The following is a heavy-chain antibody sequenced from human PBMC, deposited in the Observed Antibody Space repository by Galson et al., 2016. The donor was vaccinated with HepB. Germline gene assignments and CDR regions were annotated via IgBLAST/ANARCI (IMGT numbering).Heavy chain of an antibody. V-gene: IGHV3-11*01. CDR2: ISSSGGTI. D-gene: IGHD6-19*01. Sequence: SLRLSCAASKFTFSDYYMTWIRQAPGKGLEWVSYISSSGGTIHYADSVKGRFTISRDNAKNSLYLQMNSLRAEDTAVYYCAGDAGNGWPYWYFDLWGRGTLVTVSA. J-gene: IGHJ2*01. CDR1: KFTFSDYY. CDR3: AGDAGNGWPYWYFDL.